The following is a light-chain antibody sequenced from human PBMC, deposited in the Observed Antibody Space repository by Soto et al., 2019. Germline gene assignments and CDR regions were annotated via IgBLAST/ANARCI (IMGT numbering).Light chain of an antibody. CDR3: CSYTSSTYL. J-gene: IGLJ1*01. CDR1: SSDIGRYDF. Sequence: QSALAQPASVSGSPGQSITISCTGSSSDIGRYDFVSWYQQLPGKAPKLLLFEVNHRPSGVSDRFSGSKSGNTASLTISGLQADDEAHYYCCSYTSSTYLLGSGTKVTVL. V-gene: IGLV2-14*01. CDR2: EVN.